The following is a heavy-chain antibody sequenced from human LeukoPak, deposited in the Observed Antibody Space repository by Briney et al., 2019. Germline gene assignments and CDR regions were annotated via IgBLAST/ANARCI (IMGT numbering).Heavy chain of an antibody. V-gene: IGHV3-74*01. D-gene: IGHD5-24*01. CDR1: GFTFSNYW. J-gene: IGHJ4*02. CDR3: ARDGRLDGYNGIVDN. CDR2: IKSNGRTT. Sequence: GGSLRLSCAASGFTFSNYWMPWVRQAPGKGLVWVSSIKSNGRTTSYADSVKGRFTISRDNAKNTLYLQMNSLRVEDTAVYYCARDGRLDGYNGIVDNWGQGTLVTVSS.